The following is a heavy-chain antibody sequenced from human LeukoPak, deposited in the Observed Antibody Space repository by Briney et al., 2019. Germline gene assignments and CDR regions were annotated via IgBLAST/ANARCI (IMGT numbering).Heavy chain of an antibody. CDR2: IKEDGSEK. CDR3: AKSSYYDSSGYYREYYFDY. J-gene: IGHJ4*02. D-gene: IGHD3-22*01. CDR1: GFTFSSYW. V-gene: IGHV3-7*03. Sequence: GGSLRLSCAVSGFTFSSYWMTWVRQAPGKGLEWVAKIKEDGSEKYYVDSVKGRFTVSRDNVKNSLFLQMNSLRVEDTAAYYCAKSSYYDSSGYYREYYFDYWGQGTLVTVSS.